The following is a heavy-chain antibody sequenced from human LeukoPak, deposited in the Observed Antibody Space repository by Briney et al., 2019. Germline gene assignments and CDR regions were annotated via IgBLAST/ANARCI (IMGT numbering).Heavy chain of an antibody. CDR1: GFTFSSYG. J-gene: IGHJ4*02. CDR3: ARGVAWYFHY. D-gene: IGHD2-21*01. V-gene: IGHV3-30*02. CDR2: IRYDESNK. Sequence: GGSLRLSCAASGFTFSSYGMHWVRRAPGKGLEWLAFIRYDESNKYYADSVTGRFTISRENSKNTLYLQMNSLRAADTAVYYCARGVAWYFHYWGQGTLATVSS.